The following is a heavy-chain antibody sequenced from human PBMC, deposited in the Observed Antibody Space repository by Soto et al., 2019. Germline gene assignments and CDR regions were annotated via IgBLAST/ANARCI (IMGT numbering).Heavy chain of an antibody. D-gene: IGHD6-19*01. CDR1: GFTFGDYA. Sequence: GGSLRLSCAASGFTFGDYAMQWVRQAPGKGLEWVSAISWNSGSIDYADSVKGRFTISRDNAKNSLYLQMNSLRAEDTALYYCAKSHTTSGWYVTTDYWGQGTRVTVS. J-gene: IGHJ4*02. V-gene: IGHV3-9*01. CDR3: AKSHTTSGWYVTTDY. CDR2: ISWNSGSI.